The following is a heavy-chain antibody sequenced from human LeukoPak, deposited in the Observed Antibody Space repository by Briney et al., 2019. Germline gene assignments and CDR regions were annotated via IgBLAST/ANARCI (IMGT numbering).Heavy chain of an antibody. CDR1: GFTFSDYY. D-gene: IGHD4-17*01. J-gene: IGHJ6*02. CDR2: ISSSGSTI. V-gene: IGHV3-11*01. CDR3: ARDSTGDPHYYYYGMDV. Sequence: GGSLRLSCAASGFTFSDYYMSWIRQAPGKGLERVSYISSSGSTIYYADSVKGRFTVSRDNAKNSLYLQMNSLRAEDTAVYYCARDSTGDPHYYYYGMDVWGQGTTVTVSS.